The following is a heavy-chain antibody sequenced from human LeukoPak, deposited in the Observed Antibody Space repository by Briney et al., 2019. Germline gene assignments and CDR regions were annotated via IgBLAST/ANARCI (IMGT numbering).Heavy chain of an antibody. CDR3: ARDIMVVVAREKKWFDP. D-gene: IGHD3-22*01. V-gene: IGHV4-39*07. CDR2: IFYSGST. CDR1: GGSISSSSYY. J-gene: IGHJ5*02. Sequence: TSETLSLTCTVSGGSISSSSYYWGWIRQPPGKGLEWIGSIFYSGSTHYNPSLKSRVTISVDTSKNHFSLKLSSVTAADTAVYYCARDIMVVVAREKKWFDPWGQGTLVTVSS.